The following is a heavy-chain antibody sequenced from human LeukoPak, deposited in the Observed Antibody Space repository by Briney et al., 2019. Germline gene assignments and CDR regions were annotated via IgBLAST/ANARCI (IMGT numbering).Heavy chain of an antibody. CDR1: GYRFSSYW. D-gene: IGHD3-22*01. Sequence: PGETLKITCKGSGYRFSSYWSGGVRQMPGKGLEWMGIIYPGDSDTRYSPSFQGQVTISADKAISTAYLQWSSLKASDTAMYYCARAYYYDSSGCFDYWGQGTLVTVSS. J-gene: IGHJ4*02. V-gene: IGHV5-51*01. CDR3: ARAYYYDSSGCFDY. CDR2: IYPGDSDT.